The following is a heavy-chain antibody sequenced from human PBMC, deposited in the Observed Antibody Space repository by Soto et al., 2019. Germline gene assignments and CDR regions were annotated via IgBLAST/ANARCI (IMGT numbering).Heavy chain of an antibody. V-gene: IGHV1-18*04. J-gene: IGHJ4*02. Sequence: EASVKVSCKTSGYTFANFDFSWVRQAPGQGLEWMGWVSNRNGVTNYAENFRDRVTISTDTSTNTVYMELRSLRSDDTAVYFCARERLNTGWYGFDYWGQGTQVTVYS. D-gene: IGHD6-19*01. CDR1: GYTFANFD. CDR2: VSNRNGVT. CDR3: ARERLNTGWYGFDY.